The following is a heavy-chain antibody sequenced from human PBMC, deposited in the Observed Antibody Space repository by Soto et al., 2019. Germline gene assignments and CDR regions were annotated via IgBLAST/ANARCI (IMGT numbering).Heavy chain of an antibody. CDR1: GGTLSYSS. CDR2: IIPNSATP. D-gene: IGHD3-3*01. V-gene: IGHV1-69*12. J-gene: IGHJ4*02. CDR3: ASLSRGTWSGFTAY. Sequence: QVQLVQSGAEVKKPGSSVKVSCKASGGTLSYSSISWVRQAPGQGLEWMGGIIPNSATPNYAQKFQGRVTITADESARTAHMELSSLRSEDTAVYYCASLSRGTWSGFTAYWGQGTLVTIPS.